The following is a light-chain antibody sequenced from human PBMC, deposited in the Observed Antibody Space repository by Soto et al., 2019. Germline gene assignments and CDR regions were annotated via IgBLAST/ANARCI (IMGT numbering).Light chain of an antibody. CDR1: SSDIGAYNY. J-gene: IGLJ1*01. CDR3: ISYTRSSTYV. Sequence: QSALAQPASVSGSPGQSITISCTGTSSDIGAYNYVSWYQQHPGKAPKLMIYDVSNRPSGVSNRFSGSKSGNTASLTISGVQAEDEADYYCISYTRSSTYVFGTGTKVTVL. V-gene: IGLV2-14*01. CDR2: DVS.